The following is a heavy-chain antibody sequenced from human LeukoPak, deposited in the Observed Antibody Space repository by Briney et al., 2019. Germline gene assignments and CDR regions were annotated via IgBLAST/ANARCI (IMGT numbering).Heavy chain of an antibody. CDR1: GYTFTNYY. V-gene: IGHV1-2*02. CDR3: ARDRGYYYDSSGYPNYFDY. CDR2: INPNSGGT. J-gene: IGHJ4*02. D-gene: IGHD3-22*01. Sequence: ASVKVSCKASGYTFTNYYMHWVRQAPGQGLEWMGWINPNSGGTTYAQKFQGSVTMTRDTSISTAYMELRSLRSDDTAVYYCARDRGYYYDSSGYPNYFDYWGQGTLVTVSS.